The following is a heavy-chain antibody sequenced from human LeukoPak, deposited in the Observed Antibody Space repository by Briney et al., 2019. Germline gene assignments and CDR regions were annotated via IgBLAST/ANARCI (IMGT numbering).Heavy chain of an antibody. CDR2: TRFDGSIK. D-gene: IGHD1-1*01. V-gene: IGHV3-33*01. CDR1: GFIFIDYG. CDR3: ARWGGTRQYYFDY. Sequence: PGGSLRLSCAVSGFIFIDYGFHWGRQAPGKGLEWVAVTRFDGSIKQYADSVKGRFTISIDDSKNTLYLQMNFLKSEDTAVYYCARWGGTRQYYFDYWGQGTLVTVSS. J-gene: IGHJ4*02.